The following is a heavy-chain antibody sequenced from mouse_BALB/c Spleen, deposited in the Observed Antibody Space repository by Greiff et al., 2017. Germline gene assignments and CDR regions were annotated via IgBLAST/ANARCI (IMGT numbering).Heavy chain of an antibody. CDR3: ASEKGAMAY. V-gene: IGHV2-2*02. CDR1: GFSLTSYG. CDR2: IWSGGST. Sequence: QVQLKESGPGLVQPSQSLSITCTVSGFSLTSYGVHWVRQSPGKGLEWLGVIWSGGSTDNNAAFISRLSISKDNSKSQVFFKMNSLQANDTAIYCWASEKGAMAYWGQGTPVTVSA. J-gene: IGHJ4*01.